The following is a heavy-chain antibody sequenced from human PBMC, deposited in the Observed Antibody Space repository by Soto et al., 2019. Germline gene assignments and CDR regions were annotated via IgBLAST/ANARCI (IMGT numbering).Heavy chain of an antibody. CDR1: GYSVSSSDYY. D-gene: IGHD2-15*01. V-gene: IGHV4-39*01. CDR2: MFYSGLT. CDR3: APLTVSLSGPYGIHV. Sequence: SETLSLTCSVSGYSVSSSDYYCAWIRQPPGKGLEWIGSMFYSGLTYYNPSLKSRVTLSVDTSKNHFSVRLNSVTAADTAVYYCAPLTVSLSGPYGIHVWGQGTTVTVSS. J-gene: IGHJ6*02.